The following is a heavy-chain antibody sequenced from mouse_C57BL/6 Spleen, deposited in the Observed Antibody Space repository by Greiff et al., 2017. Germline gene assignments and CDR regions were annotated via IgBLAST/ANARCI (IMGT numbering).Heavy chain of an antibody. CDR3: AYGSSYKGFAY. J-gene: IGHJ2*01. D-gene: IGHD1-1*01. V-gene: IGHV1-81*01. CDR2: IYPRSGNT. CDR1: GYTFTSYG. Sequence: QVQLQQSGAELARPGASVKLSCKASGYTFTSYGISWVKQRTGQGLEWIGEIYPRSGNTYYNEKFKGKATLTADKSSSTAYMERRSLTSEDSAVYFCAYGSSYKGFAYWGQGTTLTVSS.